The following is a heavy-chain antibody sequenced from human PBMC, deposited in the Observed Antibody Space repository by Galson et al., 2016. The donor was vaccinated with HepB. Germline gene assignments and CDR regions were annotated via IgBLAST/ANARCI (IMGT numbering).Heavy chain of an antibody. D-gene: IGHD2-15*01. CDR1: GYTFTGYY. J-gene: IGHJ4*02. CDR2: INPSSGDT. Sequence: SVKVSCKASGYTFTGYYTHWVRQAPGQGLEWMGWINPSSGDTNYAQKFQGRGTMTRDTSISTAYMELTRLRSDDTAVYYCARDFQGGGWNLFDYWGQGTLVTVSS. CDR3: ARDFQGGGWNLFDY. V-gene: IGHV1-2*02.